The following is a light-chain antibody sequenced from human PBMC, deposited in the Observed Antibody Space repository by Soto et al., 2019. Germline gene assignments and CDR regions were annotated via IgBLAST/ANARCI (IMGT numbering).Light chain of an antibody. J-gene: IGKJ1*01. CDR2: KAS. Sequence: DIQLTQAPSRLSAPAGDRVTITCRASQSIDNWLAWYQQKPGKAPNLLIYKASSLESGVPSRFSGSGSGTDFTLTISSLRPDDFATYYCQQYDVYWTFGQGTKVE. CDR1: QSIDNW. CDR3: QQYDVYWT. V-gene: IGKV1-5*03.